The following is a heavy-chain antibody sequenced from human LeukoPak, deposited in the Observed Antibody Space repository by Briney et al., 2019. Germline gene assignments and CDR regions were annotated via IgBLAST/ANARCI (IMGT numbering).Heavy chain of an antibody. CDR2: ISGSGGST. Sequence: PGGSLRLSCAPPGYSPSSYAMSWVRQAPGKGLEWVSAISGSGGSTNYADSVKGRFTTSRDNAKNTLYLQMNSLRAEDTALYYCTVLGGGRAGLMDVWGRGTTVTVSS. D-gene: IGHD2/OR15-2a*01. CDR3: TVLGGGRAGLMDV. J-gene: IGHJ6*02. CDR1: GYSPSSYA. V-gene: IGHV3-23*01.